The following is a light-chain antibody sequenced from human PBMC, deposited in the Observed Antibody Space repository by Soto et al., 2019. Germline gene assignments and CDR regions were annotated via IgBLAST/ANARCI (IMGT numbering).Light chain of an antibody. CDR2: DVS. Sequence: DIQMTQSPSSLSASVGDSVTVTCRASQSIGRDLNWYQQKPGKAPKLLIYDVSSLPTGVPSRFSGYGSGTDFTLAIGGLQPEDFATYYCQQSFNAPRTFGQGTKLEIQ. CDR1: QSIGRD. V-gene: IGKV1-39*01. CDR3: QQSFNAPRT. J-gene: IGKJ2*01.